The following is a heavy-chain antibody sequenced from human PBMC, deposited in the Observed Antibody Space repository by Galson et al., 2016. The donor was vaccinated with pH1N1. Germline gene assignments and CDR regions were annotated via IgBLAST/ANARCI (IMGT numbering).Heavy chain of an antibody. J-gene: IGHJ6*02. CDR1: GFTFSSYA. CDR3: AKVTDVCTVTRCFPYGMHA. CDR2: LSGSGGTT. V-gene: IGHV3-23*01. D-gene: IGHD2-2*01. Sequence: SLRLSCAASGFTFSSYAMYWVRQAPGKGLEWVSALSGSGGTTHDADSVKGRFTISRDNSKNTLYLQMHSLRAEDTATYYCAKVTDVCTVTRCFPYGMHAWGQGTTVTVSS.